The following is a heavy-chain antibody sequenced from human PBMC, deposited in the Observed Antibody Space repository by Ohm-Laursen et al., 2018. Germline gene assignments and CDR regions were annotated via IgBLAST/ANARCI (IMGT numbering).Heavy chain of an antibody. Sequence: SQTLSLTCAVYGGSFSGYYWSWIRQPPGKGLEWIGEINHSGSTNYNPSLKSRVTISVDTSKNQFSLKLSSVTAADTAVYYCARDLSDYYYDMDVWGQGTTVTVSS. CDR2: INHSGST. J-gene: IGHJ6*02. CDR1: GGSFSGYY. V-gene: IGHV4-34*01. CDR3: ARDLSDYYYDMDV.